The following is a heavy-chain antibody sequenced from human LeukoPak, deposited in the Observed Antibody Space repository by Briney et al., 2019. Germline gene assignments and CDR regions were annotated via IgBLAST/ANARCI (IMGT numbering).Heavy chain of an antibody. CDR1: GFTFSSYG. J-gene: IGHJ4*02. Sequence: GGSLRPSCAASGFTFSSYGMHWVRQAPGKGLEWVAVIWYDGSNKYYADSVKGRFTISRDNSKNTLYLQMNSLRAEDTAVYYCARRSAMKQIDYWGQGTLVTVSS. D-gene: IGHD1/OR15-1a*01. CDR3: ARRSAMKQIDY. CDR2: IWYDGSNK. V-gene: IGHV3-33*01.